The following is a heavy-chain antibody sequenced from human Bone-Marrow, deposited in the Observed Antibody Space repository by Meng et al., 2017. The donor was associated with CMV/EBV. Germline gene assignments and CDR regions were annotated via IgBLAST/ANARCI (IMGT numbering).Heavy chain of an antibody. Sequence: GSLRLSCAVYGGSFSGYYWSWIRQPPGKGLEWIGEINHSGSTNYNPSLKSRVTISVDTSKNQFSLKLSSVTAADTAVYYCARAHSSGWLREYYFDYWGQGTLVTVSS. V-gene: IGHV4-34*01. CDR3: ARAHSSGWLREYYFDY. D-gene: IGHD6-19*01. J-gene: IGHJ4*02. CDR1: GGSFSGYY. CDR2: INHSGST.